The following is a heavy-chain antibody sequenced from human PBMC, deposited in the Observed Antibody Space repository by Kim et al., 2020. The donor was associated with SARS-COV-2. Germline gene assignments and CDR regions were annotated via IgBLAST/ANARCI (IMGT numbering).Heavy chain of an antibody. CDR2: ISGSGGST. J-gene: IGHJ1*01. CDR3: AKDTMIVVVIRYFQH. Sequence: GGSLRLSCAASGFTFSSYAMSWVRQAPGKGLEWVSAISGSGGSTYYADSVKGRFTISRDNSKNTLYLQMNSLRAEDTAVYYCAKDTMIVVVIRYFQHWGQGTLVTVSS. D-gene: IGHD3-22*01. CDR1: GFTFSSYA. V-gene: IGHV3-23*01.